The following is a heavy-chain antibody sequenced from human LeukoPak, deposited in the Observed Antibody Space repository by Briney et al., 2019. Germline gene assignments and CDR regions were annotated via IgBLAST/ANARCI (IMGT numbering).Heavy chain of an antibody. V-gene: IGHV4-34*01. J-gene: IGHJ4*02. CDR1: GGSFSGYY. CDR2: INHSGST. CDR3: ARGRFRVSWYQPYGPLDY. Sequence: SETLSLSCAVYGGSFSGYYWSWIRQPPGKGLEWIGEINHSGSTNYNPSLKSRVTISVDTSKNQFSLKLSSVTAADTAVYYCARGRFRVSWYQPYGPLDYWGQGTLVTVSS. D-gene: IGHD2-2*01.